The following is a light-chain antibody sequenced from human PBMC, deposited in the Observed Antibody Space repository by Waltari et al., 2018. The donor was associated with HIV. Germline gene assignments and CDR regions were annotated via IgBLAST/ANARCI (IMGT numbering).Light chain of an antibody. V-gene: IGKV4-1*01. J-gene: IGKJ2*01. CDR1: QRVLYSSNNYNY. CDR3: QQYYSTPNT. Sequence: DIEMTQPPDSLVVSLGERATIDCKSSQRVLYSSNNYNYLAWYQQKPGQPPKLLIYWASTRGSGVPDRFSGSGSGTDFTLTISNLQAEDVAVYYCQQYYSTPNTFGQGTKLEIK. CDR2: WAS.